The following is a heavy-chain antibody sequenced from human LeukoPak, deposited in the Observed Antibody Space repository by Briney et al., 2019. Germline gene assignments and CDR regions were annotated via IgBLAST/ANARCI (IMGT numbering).Heavy chain of an antibody. V-gene: IGHV4-38-2*01. CDR2: IYHSGST. D-gene: IGHD3-10*01. J-gene: IGHJ4*02. CDR3: AGVIITYYFDY. CDR1: GYSISSGYY. Sequence: PSETLSPTCAVSGYSISSGYYWGWIRQPPGKGLEWIGSIYHSGSTYYNPSLKSRVTISVDTSKNQFSLKLSSVTAADTAVYYCAGVIITYYFDYWGQGTLVTVSS.